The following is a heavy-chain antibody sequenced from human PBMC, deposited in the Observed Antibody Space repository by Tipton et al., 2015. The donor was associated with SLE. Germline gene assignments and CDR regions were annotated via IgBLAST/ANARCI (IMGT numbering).Heavy chain of an antibody. V-gene: IGHV4-61*09. CDR1: GGSISSGSYY. J-gene: IGHJ4*02. CDR2: IYTSGST. CDR3: ARGALRYLAVAYFDY. D-gene: IGHD6-19*01. Sequence: TLSLTCTVSGGSISSGSYYWSWIRQPAGKGLEWIGYIYTSGSTNYNPSLKSRVTISVDTSKNQFSLKLSSVTAADTAVYYCARGALRYLAVAYFDYWGQGTLVTVSS.